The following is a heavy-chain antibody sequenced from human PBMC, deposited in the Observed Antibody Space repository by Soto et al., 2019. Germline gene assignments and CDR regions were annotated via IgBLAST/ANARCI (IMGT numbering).Heavy chain of an antibody. V-gene: IGHV3-30*18. CDR1: GCTFSDYG. Sequence: GGTLRLSCSAAGCTFSDYGMRWVRQALGKGLEYKADSTYDGTNNYFGDAVRGRFTISIDNPKNTLHDQMNSLRVEDTAVYYCAQGDHTVWGNYRPQEKSHFDYWGQGARVTLAP. CDR3: AQGDHTVWGNYRPQEKSHFDY. J-gene: IGHJ4*02. D-gene: IGHD3-16*02. CDR2: STYDGTNN.